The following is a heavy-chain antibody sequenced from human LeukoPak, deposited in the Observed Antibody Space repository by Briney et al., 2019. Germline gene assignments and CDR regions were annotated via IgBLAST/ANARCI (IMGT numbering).Heavy chain of an antibody. J-gene: IGHJ5*02. Sequence: PSETLSLTCSVSGGSISSYYWSWIRHPPGKGLEWIGYIYYSGSTNYNPSLKSRVPISLDTSKSQFSLKLTSVTAADTAVYYCARAPIPYDRSRTDYRFDPWGQGTLVTVAS. V-gene: IGHV4-59*01. CDR1: GGSISSYY. D-gene: IGHD3-16*01. CDR3: ARAPIPYDRSRTDYRFDP. CDR2: IYYSGST.